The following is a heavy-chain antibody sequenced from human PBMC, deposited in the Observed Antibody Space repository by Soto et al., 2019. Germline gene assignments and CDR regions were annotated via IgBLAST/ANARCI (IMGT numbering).Heavy chain of an antibody. CDR3: AREGYSYGSYYGMDV. V-gene: IGHV3-33*01. D-gene: IGHD5-18*01. CDR2: IWYDGSNN. Sequence: GGSLRLSCAASGFTFRSYGMHWVRQAPGKGLEWVAVIWYDGSNNYYAETVRGRFTISRDNSKNTLDLQMNSLRAEDTAIYYCAREGYSYGSYYGMDVWGQGTTVTVSS. CDR1: GFTFRSYG. J-gene: IGHJ6*02.